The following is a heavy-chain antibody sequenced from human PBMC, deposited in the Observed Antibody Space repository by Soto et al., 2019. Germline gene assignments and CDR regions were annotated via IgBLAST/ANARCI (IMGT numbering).Heavy chain of an antibody. D-gene: IGHD3-10*01. CDR2: IYYSGNT. Sequence: SETLSLTCTVSGDSISRYYWSWIRQPPGKGPEWIGYIYYSGNTYYNPSLKSRVTISVDTSKNQFSLKLSSVSAADTAVYYCARHLKLIYGSGTQTRRTRLTYFHHWGQGTLVTVSS. J-gene: IGHJ1*01. CDR3: ARHLKLIYGSGTQTRRTRLTYFHH. V-gene: IGHV4-59*04. CDR1: GDSISRYY.